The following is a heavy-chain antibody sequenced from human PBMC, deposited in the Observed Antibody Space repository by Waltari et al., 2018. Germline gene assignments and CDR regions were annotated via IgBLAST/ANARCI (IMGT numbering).Heavy chain of an antibody. V-gene: IGHV3-21*02. CDR2: ISRSSSNR. J-gene: IGHJ4*02. Sequence: EVQLVESGGGLVKPGGSLRLCCSTSGFTVSSYTRNWVRQAPGKGLGWVSSISRSSSNRYYADSVKGRFTISRDNAKNSMYMQLNSLRVEDTAIYYCARGVSITETPWFAYWGQGTLVTVSS. CDR1: GFTVSSYT. CDR3: ARGVSITETPWFAY. D-gene: IGHD5-12*01.